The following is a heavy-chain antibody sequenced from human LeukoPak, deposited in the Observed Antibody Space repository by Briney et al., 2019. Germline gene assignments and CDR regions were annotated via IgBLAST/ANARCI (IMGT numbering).Heavy chain of an antibody. CDR1: GYTFTTHG. CDR3: ARDGYFDL. Sequence: ASVKVSCKASGYTFTTHGIAWVRQAPGQGLEWMGWISAHNGNTNYAQSLQCRVTMTTDTSTNTAYMELRSLRSDDTAVYYCARDGYFDLWGRGTLVTVSS. J-gene: IGHJ2*01. V-gene: IGHV1-18*01. CDR2: ISAHNGNT.